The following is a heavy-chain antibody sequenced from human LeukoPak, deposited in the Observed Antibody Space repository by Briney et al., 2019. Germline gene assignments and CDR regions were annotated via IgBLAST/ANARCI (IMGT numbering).Heavy chain of an antibody. Sequence: SETLSLTCTVSGGSISSSSYYWGWIRQPPGKGLEWIGSVYYSGSTYYNPSLKSRVTISVDTSKNQFSLKLSSVTAADTAVYYCARGPHFDYWGQGTLVTVSS. CDR1: GGSISSSSYY. J-gene: IGHJ4*02. CDR2: VYYSGST. CDR3: ARGPHFDY. V-gene: IGHV4-39*07.